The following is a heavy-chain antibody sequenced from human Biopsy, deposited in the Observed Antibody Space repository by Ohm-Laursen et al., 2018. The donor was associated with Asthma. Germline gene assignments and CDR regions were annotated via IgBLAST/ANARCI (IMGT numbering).Heavy chain of an antibody. D-gene: IGHD3-3*01. CDR3: ARFTASITIFGVVNNWFDP. Sequence: SDTLSLTCSVSGDSISVHYWWAWIRQPPGKGLEWIGYIYYSGTTNYNPSLRGRVTISVDTSKNQFSLKLSSVTAAATAVYYYARFTASITIFGVVNNWFDPWGQGTLVTVSS. V-gene: IGHV4-59*08. J-gene: IGHJ5*02. CDR1: GDSISVHYW. CDR2: IYYSGTT.